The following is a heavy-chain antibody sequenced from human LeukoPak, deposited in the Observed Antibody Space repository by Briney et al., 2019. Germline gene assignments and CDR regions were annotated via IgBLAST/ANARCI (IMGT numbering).Heavy chain of an antibody. CDR1: GGTFSGYA. J-gene: IGHJ4*02. CDR3: ARTPEGGSRIFDY. V-gene: IGHV1-69*13. D-gene: IGHD2-15*01. CDR2: IIPIFGTA. Sequence: SVKVSCKASGGTFSGYAISWVRQAPGQGLEWMGGIIPIFGTANYAQKFQGRVTITADESTSTAYMELSSLRSEDTAVYYCARTPEGGSRIFDYWGQGTLVTVSS.